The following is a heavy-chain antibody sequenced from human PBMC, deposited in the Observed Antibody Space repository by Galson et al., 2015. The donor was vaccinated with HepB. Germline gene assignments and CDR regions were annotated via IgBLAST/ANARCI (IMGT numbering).Heavy chain of an antibody. J-gene: IGHJ3*02. CDR2: IIPIFGTA. V-gene: IGHV1-69*13. CDR1: GGTFSSYA. D-gene: IGHD1-26*01. CDR3: ARDWWELQSFGAFDI. Sequence: SVKVSCKASGGTFSSYAISWVRQAPGQGLEWMGGIIPIFGTANYAQKFQGRVTITADESTSTAYMELSSLRSEDTAVYYCARDWWELQSFGAFDIWGQGTMVTVSS.